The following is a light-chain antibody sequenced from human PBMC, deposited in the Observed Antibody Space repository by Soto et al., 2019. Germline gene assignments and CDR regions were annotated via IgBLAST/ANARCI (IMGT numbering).Light chain of an antibody. J-gene: IGKJ2*01. CDR2: GAS. CDR3: QQDGSSPT. V-gene: IGKV3-20*01. Sequence: EIVLTQSPGTLSLSPGERATLSCRASQSVSSSYLAWYQQKPGQAPRLLIYGASSRATGIPDRFSGSGSGTDFTLTISRLEPEEFAVYYCQQDGSSPTFGQGTKLEIK. CDR1: QSVSSSY.